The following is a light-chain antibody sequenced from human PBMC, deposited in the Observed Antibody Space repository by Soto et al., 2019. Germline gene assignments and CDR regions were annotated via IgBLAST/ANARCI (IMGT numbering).Light chain of an antibody. CDR3: QQHNNWQWT. Sequence: EIVMTQSPATLSVSPGERATLSCRASQSISSNLAWYQQRPGQAPRLLIYAASTRATRIPVRFSGSGSGTEFTLTISSLQSEDFAVYYCQQHNNWQWTFGQGTRVEIK. V-gene: IGKV3-15*01. CDR1: QSISSN. J-gene: IGKJ1*01. CDR2: AAS.